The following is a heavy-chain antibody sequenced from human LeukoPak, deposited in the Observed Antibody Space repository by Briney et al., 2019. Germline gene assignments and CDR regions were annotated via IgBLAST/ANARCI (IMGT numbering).Heavy chain of an antibody. CDR3: ARGAYYYDSSGYSSFDY. V-gene: IGHV4-59*10. CDR1: GGSFSGYY. D-gene: IGHD3-22*01. CDR2: IYTSGST. Sequence: SETLSLTRAVYGGSFSGYYWSWIRQPAGKGLEWIGRIYTSGSTNYNPSLKSRVTMSVDTSKNQFSLKLSSVTAADTAVYYCARGAYYYDSSGYSSFDYWGRGTLVTVSS. J-gene: IGHJ4*02.